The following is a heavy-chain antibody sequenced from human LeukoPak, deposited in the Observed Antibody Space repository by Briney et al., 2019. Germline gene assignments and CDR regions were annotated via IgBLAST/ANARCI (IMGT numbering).Heavy chain of an antibody. CDR2: ISSSSSHI. CDR1: GFTFSSYS. J-gene: IGHJ4*02. Sequence: GGSLRLSCAASGFTFSSYSMNWVRQAPGKGLEWVSSISSSSSHIYYADSVKGRFAISRDNAKNSLYLQMNSLRAEDTAVYYCARDLVSRYYYDSSGYGIWGQGTLVTVSS. V-gene: IGHV3-21*01. CDR3: ARDLVSRYYYDSSGYGI. D-gene: IGHD3-22*01.